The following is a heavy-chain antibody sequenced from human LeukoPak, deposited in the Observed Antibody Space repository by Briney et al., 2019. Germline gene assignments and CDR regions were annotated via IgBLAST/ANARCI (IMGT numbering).Heavy chain of an antibody. Sequence: GGSLRLSCAASGFTFSSYGMNWVRQAPGKGLEWVSSTSSSSSYIYYADSVKGRFTISRDNAKNSLYLQVNSLRAEDTAVYYCARQYYDIWSGYYTADYYFDYWGQGTLVTVSS. V-gene: IGHV3-21*01. D-gene: IGHD3-3*01. CDR1: GFTFSSYG. CDR2: TSSSSSYI. CDR3: ARQYYDIWSGYYTADYYFDY. J-gene: IGHJ4*02.